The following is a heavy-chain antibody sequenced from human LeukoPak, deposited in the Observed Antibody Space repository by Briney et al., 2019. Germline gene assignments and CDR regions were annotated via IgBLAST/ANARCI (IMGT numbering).Heavy chain of an antibody. D-gene: IGHD3-22*01. CDR2: ISPDGSST. CDR3: AKDPTFYDYDSSGYYYDGRADY. CDR1: GFTFRNYW. V-gene: IGHV3-74*01. J-gene: IGHJ4*02. Sequence: PGGSLRLSCVASGFTFRNYWMHWVRQAPGKGLVWLSRISPDGSSTTYADSVKGRFTISRDNSKNTLYLQMNSLRAEDTAVYYCAKDPTFYDYDSSGYYYDGRADYWGQGTLVTVSS.